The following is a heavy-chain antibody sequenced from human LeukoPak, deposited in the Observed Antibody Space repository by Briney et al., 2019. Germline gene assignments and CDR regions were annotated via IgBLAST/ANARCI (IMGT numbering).Heavy chain of an antibody. CDR1: GFTFSSYG. V-gene: IGHV3-30*18. CDR3: AKDMIVREVVGAFDI. J-gene: IGHJ3*02. Sequence: HPGRSLRLSCAASGFTFSSYGMHWVRQAPGKGLEWVAVISYDGSNKYYADSVKGRFTISRDNSKNTLYLQMNSLRAEDTAVYYCAKDMIVREVVGAFDIWGQGTMVTVSS. CDR2: ISYDGSNK. D-gene: IGHD3-22*01.